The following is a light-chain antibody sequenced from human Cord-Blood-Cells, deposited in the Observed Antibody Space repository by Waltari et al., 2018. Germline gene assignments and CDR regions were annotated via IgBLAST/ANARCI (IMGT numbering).Light chain of an antibody. Sequence: QSALTQPASVSGSPGQSITISCPGTRSDVGSYYLVSWYQQHPGKAPKLMIYEGSKRPSGVSNRFSGSKSGNTASLTISGLQAEDEADYYCCSYAGSYVVFGGGTKLTVL. J-gene: IGLJ2*01. CDR3: CSYAGSYVV. V-gene: IGLV2-23*01. CDR2: EGS. CDR1: RSDVGSYYL.